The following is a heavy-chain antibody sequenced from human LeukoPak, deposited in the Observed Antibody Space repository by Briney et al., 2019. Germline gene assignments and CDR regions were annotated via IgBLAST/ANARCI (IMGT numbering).Heavy chain of an antibody. V-gene: IGHV3-30*18. CDR3: AKDGGYGGKRIGMDV. CDR2: ISYDGSNK. CDR1: GFTFNNYG. J-gene: IGHJ6*02. Sequence: QAGGSLRLSCAASGFTFNNYGMHWVRQAPGKGLEWVAVISYDGSNKYYADSVKGRFTISRDNSKNTLYLQMNSLRAEDTAVYYCAKDGGYGGKRIGMDVWGQGTTVTVSS. D-gene: IGHD4-23*01.